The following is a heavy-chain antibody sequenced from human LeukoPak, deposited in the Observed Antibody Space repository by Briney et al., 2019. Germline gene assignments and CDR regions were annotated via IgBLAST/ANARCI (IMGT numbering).Heavy chain of an antibody. V-gene: IGHV1-69*13. D-gene: IGHD3-22*01. CDR2: IIPIFGTA. CDR1: GGTFSSYA. J-gene: IGHJ3*02. Sequence: SVKVSCKASGGTFSSYAISWVRQAPGQGLEWMGGIIPIFGTANYAQKFQGRVTITADESTSTAYMELSSLRSEDTAVYYCARSITMIVVVLDAFDIWGQGTMVTVSS. CDR3: ARSITMIVVVLDAFDI.